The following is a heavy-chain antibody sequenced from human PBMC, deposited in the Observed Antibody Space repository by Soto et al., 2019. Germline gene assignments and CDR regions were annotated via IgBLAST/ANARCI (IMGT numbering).Heavy chain of an antibody. D-gene: IGHD2-21*02. CDR2: IYYSGST. J-gene: IGHJ6*02. CDR1: GGSINSGGYY. V-gene: IGHV4-31*03. CDR3: ARVCGGACHNGMDV. Sequence: QVQLQESGPGLVKPSQTLSFTCTVSGGSINSGGYYWSWIRQHPGKGLEWIGYIYYSGSTYYNPPLKSRVTLXGXPXXNQFSLKLSSVTAEDTAVYYCARVCGGACHNGMDVWGQGTTVTVSS.